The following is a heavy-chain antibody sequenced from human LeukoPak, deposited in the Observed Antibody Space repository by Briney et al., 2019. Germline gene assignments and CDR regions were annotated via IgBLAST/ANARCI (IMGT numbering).Heavy chain of an antibody. CDR1: GFTVSSNY. D-gene: IGHD3-22*01. J-gene: IGHJ4*02. CDR3: AKYDSSGYVDY. Sequence: GGSLRLSCVASGFTVSSNYMSWVRQAPGKGLEWVSAISGSGGSTYYADSVKGRFTISRDNSKNTLYLQMNSLRAEDTAVYYCAKYDSSGYVDYWGQGTLVTVSS. CDR2: ISGSGGST. V-gene: IGHV3-23*01.